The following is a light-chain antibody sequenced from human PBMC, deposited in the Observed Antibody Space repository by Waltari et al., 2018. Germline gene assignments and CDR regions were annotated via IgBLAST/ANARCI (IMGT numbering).Light chain of an antibody. V-gene: IGLV2-8*01. J-gene: IGLJ3*02. Sequence: QSALTQPPSASVSPGQSVTISCTGTSSDFGNYTFVSWYQQHPGKAPKVIIYEVTKRSSGVPDRFSGSKSGNTASLTVSGLQAEDEADYYCSSFAGRWVFGGGTKLTVL. CDR3: SSFAGRWV. CDR1: SSDFGNYTF. CDR2: EVT.